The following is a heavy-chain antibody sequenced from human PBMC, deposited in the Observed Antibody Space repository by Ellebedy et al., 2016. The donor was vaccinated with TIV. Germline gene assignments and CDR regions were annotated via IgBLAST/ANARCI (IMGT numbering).Heavy chain of an antibody. CDR1: GGSISSSSYY. J-gene: IGHJ4*02. Sequence: SETLSLXCTVSGGSISSSSYYWGWIRQPPGKGLEWIGSIYYSGSTYYNPSLKSRVTISVDTSKNQFSLKLSSVTAADTAVYYCARVGVRWNDLDYWGQGTLVTVSS. CDR2: IYYSGST. CDR3: ARVGVRWNDLDY. V-gene: IGHV4-39*07. D-gene: IGHD1-1*01.